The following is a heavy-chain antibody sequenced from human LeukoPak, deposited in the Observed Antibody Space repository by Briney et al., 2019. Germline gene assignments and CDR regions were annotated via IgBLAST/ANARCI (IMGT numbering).Heavy chain of an antibody. J-gene: IGHJ4*02. CDR1: GYTFTVYY. Sequence: ASVNVSCKASGYTFTVYYMHWVRQAPGQGLEWVGWINPNSGGTHYAQKFQGRVTITRDTSISTAYMELSRLRSDATAVYYCAREPVAVAGTGLYYWGQGTLVTVSS. CDR2: INPNSGGT. D-gene: IGHD6-19*01. V-gene: IGHV1-2*02. CDR3: AREPVAVAGTGLYY.